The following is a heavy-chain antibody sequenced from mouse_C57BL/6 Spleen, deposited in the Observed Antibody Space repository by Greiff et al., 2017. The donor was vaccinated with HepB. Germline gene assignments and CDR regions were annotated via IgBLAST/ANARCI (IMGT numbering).Heavy chain of an antibody. Sequence: QVQLQQPGAELVKPGASVKMSCKASGYTFTSYWITWVKQRPGQGLEWIGDIYPGSGSTNYNEKFKSKATLTVDTSTSTAYMQLSSLTSEEAAVYYGARKEYTGYMDDWGKGTTVTVAS. J-gene: IGHJ1*03. CDR2: IYPGSGST. D-gene: IGHD1-3*01. CDR3: ARKEYTGYMDD. V-gene: IGHV1-55*01. CDR1: GYTFTSYW.